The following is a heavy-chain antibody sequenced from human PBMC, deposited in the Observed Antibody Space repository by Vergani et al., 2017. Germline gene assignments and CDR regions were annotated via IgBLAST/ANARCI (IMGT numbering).Heavy chain of an antibody. V-gene: IGHV1-69*13. Sequence: QVQLVQSGAEVKKPGSSVKVFCKASGGTFSSYAISWVRQAPGQGLEWMGRIIPIFGTANYAQKFQGRVTITADESTSTAYMELGSLRSEDTAVYYCAGDQGGATITWHYGMDVWGQGTTVTVSS. J-gene: IGHJ6*02. CDR3: AGDQGGATITWHYGMDV. CDR1: GGTFSSYA. CDR2: IIPIFGTA. D-gene: IGHD1-26*01.